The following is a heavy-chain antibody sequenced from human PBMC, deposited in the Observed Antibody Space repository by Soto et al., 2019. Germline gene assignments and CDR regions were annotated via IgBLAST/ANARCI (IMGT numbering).Heavy chain of an antibody. CDR3: APQNSQHYGTQAASSWVHP. J-gene: IGHJ5*02. Sequence: ASVKVSCKASGFSFSDYFMHWVRQAPGQGLEWMGIINPSGDSRNYAQKFQGRVTITRDTSTSTVYMDLSSLRYEDTAVYYCAPQNSQHYGTQAASSWVHPWGQETPVTLAS. CDR2: INPSGDSR. V-gene: IGHV1-46*01. D-gene: IGHD2-15*01. CDR1: GFSFSDYF.